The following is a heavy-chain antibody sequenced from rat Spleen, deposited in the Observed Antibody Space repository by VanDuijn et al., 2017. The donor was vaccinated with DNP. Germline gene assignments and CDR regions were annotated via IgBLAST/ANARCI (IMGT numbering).Heavy chain of an antibody. V-gene: IGHV5S10*01. CDR3: ARRGWELGY. CDR2: IIYGGSRT. J-gene: IGHJ2*01. D-gene: IGHD5-1*01. CDR1: GFTFSDYN. Sequence: EVQLVESGGGLVQPGRSLKLSCAASGFTFSDYNMAWVRQAPKKGLEWVATIIYGGSRTQYRDSVKGRFTISRDNAKTTLYLQMDSLRSEDTATYYCARRGWELGYWGQGVMVTVSS.